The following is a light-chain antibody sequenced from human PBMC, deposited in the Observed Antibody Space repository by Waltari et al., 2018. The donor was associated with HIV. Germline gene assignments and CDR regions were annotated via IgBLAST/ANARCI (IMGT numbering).Light chain of an antibody. CDR1: QTISRRH. Sequence: EIVLTQSPGTLSLSPGETATLSCRASQTISRRHVAWFQQKSGQAPTLLIYGASSWATGVPDRFSGSESGTDFGLTISRLEPEDIAVYYCQQYGDSPWTFGQGTKVEI. CDR2: GAS. CDR3: QQYGDSPWT. V-gene: IGKV3-20*01. J-gene: IGKJ1*01.